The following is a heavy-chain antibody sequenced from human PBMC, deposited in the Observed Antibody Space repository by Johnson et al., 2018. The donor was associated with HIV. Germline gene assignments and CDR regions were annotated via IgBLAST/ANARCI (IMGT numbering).Heavy chain of an antibody. CDR1: GFTFDDYG. J-gene: IGHJ3*02. CDR2: IDWNGGSK. CDR3: AREGVVGVKDGLI. Sequence: MLLVESGGGVVRPGGSLRLSCEASGFTFDDYGMSWVRQAPGKGLEWVSGIDWNGGSKRYADSVKGRFTISRDNAKNSLYLQMNSLRAEDTAVYYCAREGVVGVKDGLIWGQGTMVTVSS. D-gene: IGHD1-26*01. V-gene: IGHV3-20*04.